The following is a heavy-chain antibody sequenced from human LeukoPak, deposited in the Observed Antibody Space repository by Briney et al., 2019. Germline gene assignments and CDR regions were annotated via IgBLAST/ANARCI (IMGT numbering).Heavy chain of an antibody. Sequence: GGSLRLSCAASGFTFSSYAMSWVRQAPGRGLEWVSAISGSGGSTYYADSVKGRFTISRDNSKNTLYLQMNSLRAEDTAVYYCAPTTYYYDSSGYYFDYWGQGTLVTVSS. CDR1: GFTFSSYA. D-gene: IGHD3-22*01. CDR2: ISGSGGST. J-gene: IGHJ4*02. CDR3: APTTYYYDSSGYYFDY. V-gene: IGHV3-23*01.